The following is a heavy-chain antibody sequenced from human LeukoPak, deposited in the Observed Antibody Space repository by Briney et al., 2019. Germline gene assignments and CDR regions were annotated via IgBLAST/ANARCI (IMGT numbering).Heavy chain of an antibody. CDR2: IKEDGSEE. Sequence: GGSLRLSCAASGFTFSSYWMSWVRQAPGKGLECVANIKEDGSEEYYVDSVKGRFSISRDNAKNTLYLQMNSLRAEDTAVYYCAKDAALGYYGSGSYYGYFDYWGQGTLVTVSS. CDR1: GFTFSSYW. CDR3: AKDAALGYYGSGSYYGYFDY. V-gene: IGHV3-7*03. D-gene: IGHD3-10*01. J-gene: IGHJ4*02.